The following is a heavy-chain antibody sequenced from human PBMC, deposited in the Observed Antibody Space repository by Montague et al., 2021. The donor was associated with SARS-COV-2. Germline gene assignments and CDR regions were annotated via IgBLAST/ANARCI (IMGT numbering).Heavy chain of an antibody. V-gene: IGHV4-59*01. D-gene: IGHD3-3*01. Sequence: SETLSLTCTVSGGSISSYYWSWIRQPPGKGLEWIGYIYYSGSTNXNPSLKSRVTISVDTSKNQFSLKLSSVTAADTAVYYCARGIFTIPFIPAHYYMDVWGKGPTVTVS. J-gene: IGHJ6*03. CDR1: GGSISSYY. CDR3: ARGIFTIPFIPAHYYMDV. CDR2: IYYSGST.